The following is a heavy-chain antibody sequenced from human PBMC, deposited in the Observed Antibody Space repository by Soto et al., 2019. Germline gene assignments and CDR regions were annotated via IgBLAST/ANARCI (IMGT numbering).Heavy chain of an antibody. D-gene: IGHD2-2*01. CDR2: IYYSGST. V-gene: IGHV4-59*08. J-gene: IGHJ5*02. CDR3: ARHIGGYCSSTSCYVSWFDP. Sequence: PSETLSLTCTVSGGSISSYYWSWIRQPPGKGLEWIGYIYYSGSTNYNPSLKSRVTISVDTSKNQFSLKLSSVTAADTAVYYCARHIGGYCSSTSCYVSWFDPWGQGTLVTVSS. CDR1: GGSISSYY.